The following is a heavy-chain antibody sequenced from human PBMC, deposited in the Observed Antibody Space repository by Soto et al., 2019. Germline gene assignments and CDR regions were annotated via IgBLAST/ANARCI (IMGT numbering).Heavy chain of an antibody. CDR2: SSGSGGST. J-gene: IGHJ3*02. V-gene: IGHV3-23*01. Sequence: VSLRLSCAASGFTFSSHAMSWVRQAPGKGLEWVSASSGSGGSTYYADPVKGRFTISRDNSKNTLYPQMNSLRAEDTAVYYCAKDALVCSGGSCYKVPAFDIWGQGTMVTVSS. D-gene: IGHD2-15*01. CDR1: GFTFSSHA. CDR3: AKDALVCSGGSCYKVPAFDI.